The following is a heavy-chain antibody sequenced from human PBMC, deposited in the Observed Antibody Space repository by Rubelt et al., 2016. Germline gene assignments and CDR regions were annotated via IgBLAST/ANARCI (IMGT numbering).Heavy chain of an antibody. CDR2: ILPIFGTA. CDR1: GGTFSRYA. D-gene: IGHD6-19*01. Sequence: QVQLVQSGAEVKKPGSSVKVSCKASGGTFSRYAISWVRQAPGQGLEWMGGILPIFGTAHYAQKFQGRVTITADESTSTAYMELSSLRAEDTAVYYCARDLRGGGEQWLAYYFDDWGQGTLVTVSS. V-gene: IGHV1-69*01. J-gene: IGHJ4*02. CDR3: ARDLRGGGEQWLAYYFDD.